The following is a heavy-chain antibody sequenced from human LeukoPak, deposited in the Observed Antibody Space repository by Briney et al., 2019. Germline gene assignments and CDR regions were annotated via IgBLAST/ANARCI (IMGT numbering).Heavy chain of an antibody. CDR3: AREYGSGSYTGIDY. D-gene: IGHD3-10*01. CDR2: ISAYYRSYNGNT. Sequence: ASVKVSCKASGYTFINYVITWVRQAPGQGLEWMGWISAYYRSYNGNTHYAQKLQGRVTMTTDTSTNTGYMELRGLRSDDTAVYYCAREYGSGSYTGIDYWGQGTLVTVSS. J-gene: IGHJ4*02. CDR1: GYTFINYV. V-gene: IGHV1-18*01.